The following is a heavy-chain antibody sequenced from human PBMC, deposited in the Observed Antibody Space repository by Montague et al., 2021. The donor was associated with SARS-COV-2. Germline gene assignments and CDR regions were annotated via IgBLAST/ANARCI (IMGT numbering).Heavy chain of an antibody. J-gene: IGHJ4*02. CDR2: ISFDGSNA. CDR3: ARGGVWVRVDHSDY. CDR1: GFTFSGYA. D-gene: IGHD3-16*01. V-gene: IGHV3-30*04. Sequence: SLRLSCAASGFTFSGYAMHWVRQAPGKGLEWVAVISFDGSNAWYADSVKGRFTISRDNSKNTVYLQMNSLRAEDTAVYYCARGGVWVRVDHSDYWGQGTLVTVSS.